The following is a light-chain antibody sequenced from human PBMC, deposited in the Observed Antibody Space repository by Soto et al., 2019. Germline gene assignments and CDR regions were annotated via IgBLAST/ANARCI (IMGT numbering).Light chain of an antibody. CDR2: AAS. V-gene: IGKV1-39*01. CDR1: QSISSY. J-gene: IGKJ3*01. Sequence: DIQMTQSPSSLSASVGDRVTITCRARQSISSYLNWYQQKPGKAPKLLIHAASSLQSGVPSRFSGSGSGTDFTLTISSLQPEDFATYYGQQSYSTPDTFGPGTKVDI. CDR3: QQSYSTPDT.